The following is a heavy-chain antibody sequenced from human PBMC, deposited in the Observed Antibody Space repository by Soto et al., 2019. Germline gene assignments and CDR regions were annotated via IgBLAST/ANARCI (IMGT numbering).Heavy chain of an antibody. J-gene: IGHJ5*02. CDR1: GGSISSGDYY. V-gene: IGHV4-30-4*01. D-gene: IGHD2-2*03. CDR2: IYYSGST. Sequence: SETLSLTCTVSGGSISSGDYYWSWIRQPPGKGLEWIGYIYYSGSTYYNPSLKSRVTISVDTSKNQFSLKLSSVTAADTAVYYCARASGYCSSTSCYEGFGWFDPWGQGTLVTVSS. CDR3: ARASGYCSSTSCYEGFGWFDP.